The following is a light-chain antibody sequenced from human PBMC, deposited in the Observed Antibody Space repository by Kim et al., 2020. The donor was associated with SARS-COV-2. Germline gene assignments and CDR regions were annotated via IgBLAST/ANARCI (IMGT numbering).Light chain of an antibody. CDR1: NIGSKT. CDR3: QVWDSSSDHPV. J-gene: IGLJ3*02. CDR2: SDT. V-gene: IGLV3-21*04. Sequence: SYELTQPPSVSVAPGKTARITCGGNNIGSKTGHWYQQKPGQAPVLVIYSDTDRPSGIPERFSGSNSGNTATLTISRVEAGDEGDYYCQVWDSSSDHPVFGGGTQLTVL.